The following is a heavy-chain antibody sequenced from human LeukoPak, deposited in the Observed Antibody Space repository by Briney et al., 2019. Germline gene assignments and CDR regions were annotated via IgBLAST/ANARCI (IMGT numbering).Heavy chain of an antibody. CDR3: ARGLYCSGGSCYGPFNY. CDR1: GYTFTGYY. D-gene: IGHD2-15*01. V-gene: IGHV1-2*02. J-gene: IGHJ4*02. CDR2: INPNSGGT. Sequence: AAVKVSCRTSGYTFTGYYMHWVRQAPGQRLEWMGWINPNSGGTNYAQRFQGRVTMTRDTSISTAYMELSRLRSDDTAVYYCARGLYCSGGSCYGPFNYWGQGTLVTVSS.